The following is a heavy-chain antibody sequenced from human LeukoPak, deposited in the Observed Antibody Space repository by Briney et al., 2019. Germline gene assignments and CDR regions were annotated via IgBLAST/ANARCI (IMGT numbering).Heavy chain of an antibody. V-gene: IGHV4-59*01. CDR2: IYYSGST. D-gene: IGHD2-2*01. CDR1: GGSISSYY. CDR3: ARGPGYCSSTSCYRYYYYYYMDV. J-gene: IGHJ6*03. Sequence: SETLSLTCTVSGGSISSYYWSWIRQPPGKGLEWIGYIYYSGSTSYNPSLKSRVTISVDTSKKQFSLKLSSVTAADTAFYYCARGPGYCSSTSCYRYYYYYYMDVWGKGTTVTVSS.